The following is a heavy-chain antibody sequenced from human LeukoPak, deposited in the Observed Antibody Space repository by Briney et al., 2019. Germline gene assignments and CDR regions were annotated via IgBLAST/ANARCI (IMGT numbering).Heavy chain of an antibody. Sequence: PGGSLRLSCAASGFTFSSYAMHWVRQAPGKGLEWVAVISYDGSNKYYADSVKGRFTISRDNSKNTLYLQMNGLRAEDTAVYYCARDPSGGSSFYYYGMDVWGQGTTVTVSS. CDR2: ISYDGSNK. CDR3: ARDPSGGSSFYYYGMDV. D-gene: IGHD6-6*01. V-gene: IGHV3-30-3*01. CDR1: GFTFSSYA. J-gene: IGHJ6*02.